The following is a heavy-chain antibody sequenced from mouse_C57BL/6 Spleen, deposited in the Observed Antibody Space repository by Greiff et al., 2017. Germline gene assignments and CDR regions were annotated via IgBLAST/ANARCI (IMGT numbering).Heavy chain of an antibody. Sequence: QVHVKQPGAELVKPGASVKLSCKASGYTFTSYWMHWVKQRPGRGLEWIGRIDPNSGGTTYNEKFKSKAILTVDKPYSTAYMQLSSLTSEDSAVCSCARGTTVVAEEWYFGGWGTVATVTV. CDR1: GYTFTSYW. V-gene: IGHV1-62-3*01. CDR2: IDPNSGGT. CDR3: ARGTTVVAEEWYFGG. J-gene: IGHJ1*03. D-gene: IGHD1-1*01.